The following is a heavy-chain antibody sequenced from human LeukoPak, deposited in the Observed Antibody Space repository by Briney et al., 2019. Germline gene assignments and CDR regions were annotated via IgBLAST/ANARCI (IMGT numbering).Heavy chain of an antibody. D-gene: IGHD6-6*01. CDR2: ISGSGGST. CDR1: GFTFSSYA. CDR3: AKTRIAARRFDY. Sequence: GGSLRLSCAASGFTFSSYAMSWVRQAPGKGLEWVPAISGSGGSTYYADSVKGRFTISRDNSKNTLYLQMNSLRAEDTAVYYCAKTRIAARRFDYWGQGTLVTVSS. J-gene: IGHJ4*02. V-gene: IGHV3-23*01.